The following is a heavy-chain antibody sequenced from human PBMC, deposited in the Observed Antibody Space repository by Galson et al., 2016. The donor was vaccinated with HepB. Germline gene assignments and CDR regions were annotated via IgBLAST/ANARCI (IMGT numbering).Heavy chain of an antibody. CDR1: GLTVSSNY. V-gene: IGHV3-53*01. J-gene: IGHJ2*01. Sequence: SLRLSCAASGLTVSSNYITWVRQAPGKGLEWVSVIYSGGSTYYADSVKGRFTISRDNSKNTVYLQMNTRRAEATAVDYCARVLGYCSGGSCNGWYFDLWGRGTLVTVSS. CDR3: ARVLGYCSGGSCNGWYFDL. CDR2: IYSGGST. D-gene: IGHD2-15*01.